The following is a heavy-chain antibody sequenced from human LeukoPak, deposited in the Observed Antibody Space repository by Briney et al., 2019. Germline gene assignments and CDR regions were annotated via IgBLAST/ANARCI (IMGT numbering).Heavy chain of an antibody. CDR3: ARVVGPYFTGPVDY. V-gene: IGHV4-39*07. D-gene: IGHD1-26*01. CDR2: LSYSGNT. J-gene: IGHJ4*02. CDR1: GGSISRGGDY. Sequence: SETLSLTCTVSGGSISRGGDYWGWIRQPPGKGLEWIGSLSYSGNTYYNPSLKSRVTISVDTSKNQFSLRLKSVTAADTAVYYCARVVGPYFTGPVDYWGQGTLVTVSS.